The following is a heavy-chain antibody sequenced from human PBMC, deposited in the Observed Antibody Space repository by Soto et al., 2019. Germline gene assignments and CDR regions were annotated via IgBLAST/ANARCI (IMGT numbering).Heavy chain of an antibody. V-gene: IGHV3-30-3*01. Sequence: GGSLRLSCAASGFPFSSYAMHWVRQAPGKGLEWVAVISYDGSNKYYADSVKGRFTISRDNYKNTLYLQMNSLRAEDTAVYYCARECQQQLPGGFDPWCQGTLVTVSS. CDR1: GFPFSSYA. CDR2: ISYDGSNK. CDR3: ARECQQQLPGGFDP. J-gene: IGHJ5*02. D-gene: IGHD6-13*01.